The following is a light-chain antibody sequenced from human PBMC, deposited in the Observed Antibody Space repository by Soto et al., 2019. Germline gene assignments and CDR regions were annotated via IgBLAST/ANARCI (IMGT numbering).Light chain of an antibody. Sequence: EIVLTQSPGTLSLSPGERATLSCRASQSVTNSYLAWYQQKPGQAPRLLISDASSRATGIPDRFSGSGSGTDLTLTIGRLEPEDSAVYDCQQYGSSPLTFGGGTTVEIK. CDR2: DAS. CDR1: QSVTNSY. CDR3: QQYGSSPLT. V-gene: IGKV3-20*01. J-gene: IGKJ4*01.